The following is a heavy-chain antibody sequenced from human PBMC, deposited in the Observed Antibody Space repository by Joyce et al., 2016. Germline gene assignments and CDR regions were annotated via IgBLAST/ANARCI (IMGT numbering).Heavy chain of an antibody. CDR3: ARGNIFGLVLPPDFDY. D-gene: IGHD3/OR15-3a*01. J-gene: IGHJ4*02. V-gene: IGHV4-31*03. CDR1: GGSIISSGYF. CDR2: IQYTGRT. Sequence: QVQLRESGPGVVKASQTLSLTCTVSGGSIISSGYFWSWIRQHPGKGLEWIGDIQYTGRTYYNPSLKSRLTISVDTSQNHFSLKLRSVTAADTAVYYCARGNIFGLVLPPDFDYWGQGTLVTVSS.